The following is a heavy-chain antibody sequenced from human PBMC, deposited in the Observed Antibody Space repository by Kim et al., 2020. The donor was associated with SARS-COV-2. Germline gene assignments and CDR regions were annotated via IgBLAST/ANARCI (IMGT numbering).Heavy chain of an antibody. CDR3: ARGYGNTWYFLDY. CDR2: ISGSGRYI. J-gene: IGHJ4*02. V-gene: IGHV3-21*01. D-gene: IGHD6-13*01. CDR1: GFTFSSYS. Sequence: GGSLRLSCAASGFTFSSYSMIWVRQAPGKGLEWVSCISGSGRYIYYADSLKGRFTISRDNAGNSLYLQVNSLRAEDTAVYYCARGYGNTWYFLDYWGQGTLVTVSS.